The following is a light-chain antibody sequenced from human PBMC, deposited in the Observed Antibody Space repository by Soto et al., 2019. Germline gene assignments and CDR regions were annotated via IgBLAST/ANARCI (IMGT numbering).Light chain of an antibody. J-gene: IGLJ1*01. V-gene: IGLV2-23*02. CDR3: CSYAGTSYV. CDR2: EVN. CDR1: NSDVGTYNL. Sequence: QSALTQPASVSGSPGQSITISCTGTNSDVGTYNLVSWYQQHPGKAPKIMIYEVNKRPSGVSNRFPGSKSGNTASLTISGLQAEDEADYYCCSYAGTSYVFGTGTKVTVL.